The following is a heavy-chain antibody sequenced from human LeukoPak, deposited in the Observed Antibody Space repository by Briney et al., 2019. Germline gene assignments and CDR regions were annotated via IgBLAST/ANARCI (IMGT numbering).Heavy chain of an antibody. J-gene: IGHJ4*02. CDR3: ARLNCTTTNCYVVYYFDY. CDR2: IFYSGST. CDR1: GGSISSRSYY. Sequence: SETLSLTCTVSGGSISSRSYYWGWIRQPPGKGLEWIGSIFYSGSTYYNPSLESRVAISVDTSKNQFSLKLSSVTAADTAVYYCARLNCTTTNCYVVYYFDYWGQGTLVTVSS. D-gene: IGHD2-2*01. V-gene: IGHV4-39*01.